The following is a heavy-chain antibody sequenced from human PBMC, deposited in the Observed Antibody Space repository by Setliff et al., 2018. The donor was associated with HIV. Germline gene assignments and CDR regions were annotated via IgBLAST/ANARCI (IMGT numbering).Heavy chain of an antibody. D-gene: IGHD6-13*01. Sequence: PSETLSLTCAVYGVSFSGYYWSWIRQPPGKGLEWIGEINHSGSTNYNPSLKSRVTIFVDPSKNQFSLKLSFVTAAETAVYYCARWGGPGLQLVPFDYWGQGTLVTVSS. CDR1: GVSFSGYY. V-gene: IGHV4-34*01. CDR2: INHSGST. J-gene: IGHJ4*02. CDR3: ARWGGPGLQLVPFDY.